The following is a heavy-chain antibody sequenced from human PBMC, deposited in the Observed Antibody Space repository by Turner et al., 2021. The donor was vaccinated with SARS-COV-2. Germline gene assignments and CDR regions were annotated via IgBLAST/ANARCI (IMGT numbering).Heavy chain of an antibody. V-gene: IGHV3-66*04. D-gene: IGHD2-2*01. CDR1: GFAFSNAW. Sequence: EVQLVESGGGLVKPGGSLRLSCAASGFAFSNAWMSWVRQAPGKGLEWISVIYSGGSTYYADSVKGRFTISRDSSKNTLYLQMNSLRAEDTAVYYCARPFGTAVVPPSWGQGTTVTVSS. J-gene: IGHJ6*02. CDR3: ARPFGTAVVPPS. CDR2: IYSGGST.